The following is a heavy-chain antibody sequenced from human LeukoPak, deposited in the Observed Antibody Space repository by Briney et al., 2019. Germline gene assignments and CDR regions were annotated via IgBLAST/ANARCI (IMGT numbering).Heavy chain of an antibody. D-gene: IGHD5-18*01. CDR2: INPNSGGT. J-gene: IGHJ3*02. CDR3: ATTESGRIAMGNWADAFDI. CDR1: GYIFTGYY. Sequence: ASVKVSCKTSGYIFTGYYMHWVRQAPGQGLEWMGWINPNSGGTNYAQKFQGWVTMTRDTSISTAYMELSRLRSDDTAVYYCATTESGRIAMGNWADAFDIWGQGTMVTVSS. V-gene: IGHV1-2*04.